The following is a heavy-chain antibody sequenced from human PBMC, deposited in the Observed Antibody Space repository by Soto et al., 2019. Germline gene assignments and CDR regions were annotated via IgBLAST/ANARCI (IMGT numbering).Heavy chain of an antibody. CDR1: GFTFSSYG. Sequence: GGSLRLSCAASGFTFSSYGMHWVRQAPGKGLEWVAVISYDGSNKYYADSVKGRFTISRDNSKNTLYLQMNSLRAEDTAVYYCAKDGRVDAFDIWGQGTMVTVS. D-gene: IGHD3-3*01. CDR3: AKDGRVDAFDI. V-gene: IGHV3-30*18. J-gene: IGHJ3*02. CDR2: ISYDGSNK.